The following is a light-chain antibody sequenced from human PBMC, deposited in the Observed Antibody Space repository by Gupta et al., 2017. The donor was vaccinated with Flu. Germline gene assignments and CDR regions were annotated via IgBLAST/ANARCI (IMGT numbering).Light chain of an antibody. CDR1: NSNIGDNA. V-gene: IGLV1-36*01. CDR2: SDD. Sequence: YVLTQPPSVPEAPRQRVTISCSGSNSNIGDNAVTWYQQLPGKAPKLLIYSDDMLPSGVSDRFSGSKSGTSASLAISGLQPEDEGDYYCAAWDDSLNFYVFGSGTKVTVL. CDR3: AAWDDSLNFYV. J-gene: IGLJ1*01.